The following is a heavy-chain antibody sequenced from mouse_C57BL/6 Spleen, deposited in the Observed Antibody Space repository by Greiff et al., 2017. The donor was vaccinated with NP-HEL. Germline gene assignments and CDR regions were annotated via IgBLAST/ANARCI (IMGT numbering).Heavy chain of an antibody. J-gene: IGHJ4*01. Sequence: QVQLQQPGAELVKPGASVKLSCKASGYTFTSYWMHWVKQRPGRGLEWIGRIDPNSGGTKYNEKFKSKATLTVDKHSRTAYMQLSSLTSEDSAVYDCAREIYYGSSSYYAMDYWGQGTSVTVSS. CDR3: AREIYYGSSSYYAMDY. CDR1: GYTFTSYW. V-gene: IGHV1-72*01. D-gene: IGHD1-1*01. CDR2: IDPNSGGT.